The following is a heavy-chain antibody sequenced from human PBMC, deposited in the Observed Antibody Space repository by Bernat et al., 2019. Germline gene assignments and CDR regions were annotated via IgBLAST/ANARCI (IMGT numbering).Heavy chain of an antibody. D-gene: IGHD3-22*01. V-gene: IGHV1-18*01. CDR1: GYTFTSYG. J-gene: IGHJ3*02. CDR3: ASGRITMIVVDPGAFDI. CDR2: ISAYNGNT. Sequence: QVQLVQSGAEVKKPGASVKVSCKASGYTFTSYGISWVRQAPGQGLEWMGWISAYNGNTNYAQKLQGRVTMTTDTSTSTDYMELRSLRSDDTAVYYCASGRITMIVVDPGAFDIWGQGTMVTVSS.